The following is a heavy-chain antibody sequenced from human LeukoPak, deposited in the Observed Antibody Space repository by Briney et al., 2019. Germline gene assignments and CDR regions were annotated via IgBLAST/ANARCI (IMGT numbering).Heavy chain of an antibody. V-gene: IGHV1-18*01. Sequence: GASVKVSCKTSGYLFTTYGISWVRQAPGQGLEWMGWISGYSRKTNYAQKLQDRVTMTTDTSTNTAYMELRSLRSDDTAVYYCGRGPFYYDIDWGQGTLITVSS. D-gene: IGHD3-22*01. CDR2: ISGYSRKT. CDR3: GRGPFYYDID. CDR1: GYLFTTYG. J-gene: IGHJ4*02.